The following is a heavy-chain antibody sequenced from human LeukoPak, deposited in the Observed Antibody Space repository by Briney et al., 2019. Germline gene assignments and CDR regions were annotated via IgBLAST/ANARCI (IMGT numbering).Heavy chain of an antibody. CDR1: GFTFNNYG. CDR2: IWYDGSTK. CDR3: ARGGGDHWGSIYYFDN. V-gene: IGHV3-33*01. D-gene: IGHD7-27*01. J-gene: IGHJ4*02. Sequence: GGSLRLSCAASGFTFNNYGMHWVRQAPGRGLQWVAVIWYDGSTKYYTDSVKGRFTISRDNSKNTLDLQMDSLRAEDTAVYYCARGGGDHWGSIYYFDNWGQGTLVTVSS.